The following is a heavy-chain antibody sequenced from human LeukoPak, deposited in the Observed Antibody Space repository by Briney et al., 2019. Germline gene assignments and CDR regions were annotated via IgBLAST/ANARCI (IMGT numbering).Heavy chain of an antibody. J-gene: IGHJ3*02. D-gene: IGHD6-13*01. V-gene: IGHV3-21*01. CDR3: ATLGQQLVEGDDAFDI. CDR1: GFTSSSYS. Sequence: GGSLRLSCAPSGFTSSSYSMNWVRQAPRKGREWVSSISSSSSYIYYADSVKGRFTISRDNAKNSLYLQMNSLRAEDTAVYYCATLGQQLVEGDDAFDIWGQGTMVTVSS. CDR2: ISSSSSYI.